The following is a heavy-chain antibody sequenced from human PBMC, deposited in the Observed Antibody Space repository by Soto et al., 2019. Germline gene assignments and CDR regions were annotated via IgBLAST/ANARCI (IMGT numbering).Heavy chain of an antibody. CDR1: GGSISSGGYY. V-gene: IGHV4-31*03. D-gene: IGHD4-17*01. J-gene: IGHJ4*02. Sequence: SETLSLTCTVSGGSISSGGYYWSWFRLHPGKGLEWIGYIYYSGSTYYNPTHKSRVTISVDTSKNQFSLKLSSVTAADTAVYYCARAVIAGTVTMMRYLDYWGQGTLVTVSS. CDR2: IYYSGST. CDR3: ARAVIAGTVTMMRYLDY.